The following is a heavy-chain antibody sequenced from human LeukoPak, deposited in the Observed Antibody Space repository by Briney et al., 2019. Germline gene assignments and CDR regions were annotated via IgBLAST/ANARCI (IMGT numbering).Heavy chain of an antibody. J-gene: IGHJ6*02. D-gene: IGHD3-16*01. CDR1: WFSFSNYA. V-gene: IGHV3-23*01. Sequence: GGSLRLSCAASWFSFSNYAMSWVRQAPGKGLEWVSTIGGSGDKIYYADSVKGRFTISRDNSKSILYLQMNSLRAEDTAVYYCARGGGYMDYGMDVWGPGTTVTVFS. CDR3: ARGGGYMDYGMDV. CDR2: IGGSGDKI.